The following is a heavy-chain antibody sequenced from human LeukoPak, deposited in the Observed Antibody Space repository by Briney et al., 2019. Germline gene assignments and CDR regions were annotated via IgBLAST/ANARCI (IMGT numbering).Heavy chain of an antibody. J-gene: IGHJ4*02. Sequence: ASVKVSCKASGYTFTGYYMHWVRQAPGQGLEWMGWINPNSGGTNYAQKFQGRVTMTRDTSITTAYMELSRLRSDDTAVYYYARDLNQQAADYADDYWGQGTLVTVSS. V-gene: IGHV1-2*02. CDR3: ARDLNQQAADYADDY. CDR2: INPNSGGT. D-gene: IGHD4-17*01. CDR1: GYTFTGYY.